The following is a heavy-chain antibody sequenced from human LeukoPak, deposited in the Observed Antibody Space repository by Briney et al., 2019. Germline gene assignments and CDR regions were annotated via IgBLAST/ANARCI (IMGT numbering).Heavy chain of an antibody. J-gene: IGHJ4*02. CDR1: GGSISGYY. CDR3: ARQYCSGGSCYEDY. V-gene: IGHV4-59*08. Sequence: PSETLSLTCTVSGGSISGYYWSWIRQPPGKGLEWIGFIYYSGSTNYNPSLKSRVTISVDTSKNQFSLKLSSVTAADTAVYYCARQYCSGGSCYEDYRGQGTLVTVSS. D-gene: IGHD2-15*01. CDR2: IYYSGST.